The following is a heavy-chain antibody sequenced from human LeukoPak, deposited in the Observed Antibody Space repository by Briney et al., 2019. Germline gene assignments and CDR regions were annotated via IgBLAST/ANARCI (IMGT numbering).Heavy chain of an antibody. J-gene: IGHJ3*02. Sequence: SVKVSCRASGGTFSSYAISWVRQAPGQGLEWMGRIIPILGIANYAQKFQGRVTITADKSTSTAYMELSSLRSEDTAVYYCARPYSSGWYSAFDIWGQGTMVTVSS. CDR1: GGTFSSYA. CDR2: IIPILGIA. CDR3: ARPYSSGWYSAFDI. V-gene: IGHV1-69*04. D-gene: IGHD6-19*01.